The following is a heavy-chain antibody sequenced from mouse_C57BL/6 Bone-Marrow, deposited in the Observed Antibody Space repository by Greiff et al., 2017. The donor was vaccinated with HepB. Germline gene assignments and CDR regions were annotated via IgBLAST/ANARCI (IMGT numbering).Heavy chain of an antibody. Sequence: QVQLKESGAELVRPGASVKLSCKASGYTFTDYYINWVKQRPGQGLEWIARIYPGSGNTYYNEKFKGKATLTAEKSSSTAYMQLSSLTSEDSAVYFCARSHYGSSFPYAMDYWGQGTSVTVSS. V-gene: IGHV1-76*01. J-gene: IGHJ4*01. CDR2: IYPGSGNT. D-gene: IGHD1-1*01. CDR3: ARSHYGSSFPYAMDY. CDR1: GYTFTDYY.